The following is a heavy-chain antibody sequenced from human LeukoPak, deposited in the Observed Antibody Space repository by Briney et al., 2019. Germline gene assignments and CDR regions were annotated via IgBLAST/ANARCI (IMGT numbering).Heavy chain of an antibody. V-gene: IGHV3-11*03. D-gene: IGHD3-22*01. Sequence: PGGSLTLSCAASGFTFSYHYMSWIRQAPGKGLEWVSYISSSLTYTNYADSVKGRFTISRDNAKNSLYLEMNSLRAEDTAVYYCARLLGGMIVAAYWGQGTLVSVSS. CDR1: GFTFSYHY. J-gene: IGHJ4*02. CDR3: ARLLGGMIVAAY. CDR2: ISSSLTYT.